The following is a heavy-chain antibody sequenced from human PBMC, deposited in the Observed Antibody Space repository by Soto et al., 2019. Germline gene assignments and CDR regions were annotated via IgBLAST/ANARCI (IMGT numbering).Heavy chain of an antibody. CDR1: GFTFSSYG. D-gene: IGHD3-22*01. J-gene: IGHJ3*02. V-gene: IGHV3-30*18. CDR3: VKEEYYYDSSGYYIGVSAFGI. CDR2: ISYDGSNK. Sequence: QVQLVESGGGVVQPGRSLRLSCAASGFTFSSYGMHWVRQAPGKGLEWVAVISYDGSNKYYADSVKGRFTISSDNSKSSLYWEKKGLSVGDTAAYYCVKEEYYYDSSGYYIGVSAFGIWGQGKMVTVSS.